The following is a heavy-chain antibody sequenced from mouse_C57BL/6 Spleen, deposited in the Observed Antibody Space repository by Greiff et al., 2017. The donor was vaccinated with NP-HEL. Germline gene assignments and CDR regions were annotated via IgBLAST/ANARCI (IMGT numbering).Heavy chain of an antibody. CDR1: GYTFTDYY. D-gene: IGHD1-1*01. V-gene: IGHV1-26*01. Sequence: VQLQQSGPELVKPGASVKISCKASGYTFTDYYMNWVKQSHGKSLEWIGDINPNNGGTSYNQKFKGKATLTVDKSSSTAYMELRSLTSEDSAVYYCARGINYYGRSYGGDYWGQGTTLTVSS. CDR3: ARGINYYGRSYGGDY. CDR2: INPNNGGT. J-gene: IGHJ2*01.